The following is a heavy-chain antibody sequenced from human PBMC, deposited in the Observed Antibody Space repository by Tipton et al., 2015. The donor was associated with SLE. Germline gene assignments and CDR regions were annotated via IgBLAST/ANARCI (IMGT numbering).Heavy chain of an antibody. J-gene: IGHJ4*02. CDR3: ARVTMVQGYYYYFDY. V-gene: IGHV1-69*01. CDR2: IIPMVGTA. CDR1: GGAFSNYA. D-gene: IGHD3-10*01. Sequence: QLVQSGAEVKMPGSSVKVSCKASGGAFSNYAITWVRQAPGQGLEWMGGIIPMVGTANYAQKFQGRVTITSDDSTSTAYMELSSLRFEDTAVYYCARVTMVQGYYYYFDYWGQGTLVTVSS.